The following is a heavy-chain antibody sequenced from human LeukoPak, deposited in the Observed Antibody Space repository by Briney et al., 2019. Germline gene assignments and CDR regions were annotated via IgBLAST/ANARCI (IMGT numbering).Heavy chain of an antibody. V-gene: IGHV4-39*07. D-gene: IGHD1-1*01. J-gene: IGHJ4*02. CDR2: ILYSGTT. CDR1: GGTISTNIYY. CDR3: ARVGDWNDLVY. Sequence: SETLSLTCTVSGGTISTNIYYWGWIRQPPGEGLEWIGYILYSGTTTNYNPSLKSRVTISVDTSKNQFSLKLSSVTAADTAVYYGARVGDWNDLVYWGQGTLVTVSS.